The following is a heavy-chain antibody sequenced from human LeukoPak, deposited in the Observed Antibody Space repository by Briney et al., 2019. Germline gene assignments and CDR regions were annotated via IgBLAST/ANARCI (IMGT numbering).Heavy chain of an antibody. CDR1: GFTFSSYN. Sequence: AGGSLRLSCAASGFTFSSYNFNWVRQAPGKGLEWVSSISSSGSFIYYANSVKGRFTISRDNAKNSLYLQMNSLRAEDTAVYYCARDSSWELPDYWGQGTLVTVSS. J-gene: IGHJ4*02. CDR3: ARDSSWELPDY. CDR2: ISSSGSFI. V-gene: IGHV3-21*01. D-gene: IGHD1-26*01.